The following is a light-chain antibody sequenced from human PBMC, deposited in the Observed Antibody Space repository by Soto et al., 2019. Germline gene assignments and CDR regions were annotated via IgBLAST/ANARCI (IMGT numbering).Light chain of an antibody. V-gene: IGKV1-33*01. Sequence: DIQMTQSPSSLSASVGDRVTITCQASQDISNYLNWYQQKPGKAPKLLIYDASNLETGVPSRFSGSGSGTDFTSTISSLQPEDMATYYCQQYDNLPRTFGQGTKVEIK. CDR1: QDISNY. CDR2: DAS. CDR3: QQYDNLPRT. J-gene: IGKJ1*01.